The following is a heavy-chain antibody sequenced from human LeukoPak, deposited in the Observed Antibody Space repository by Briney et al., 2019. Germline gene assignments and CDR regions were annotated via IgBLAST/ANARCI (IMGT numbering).Heavy chain of an antibody. CDR3: ARLHEGMDV. CDR2: IYYSGST. V-gene: IGHV4-59*08. CDR1: GGSISSYY. Sequence: SETLSLTCTVSGGSISSYYWSWIRQPPGKGLEWIGYIYYSGSTNYNPSLKSRVTISVDTSENQFSLKLRYVTAADTAVYYCARLHEGMDVWGQGTTVTVSS. J-gene: IGHJ6*02.